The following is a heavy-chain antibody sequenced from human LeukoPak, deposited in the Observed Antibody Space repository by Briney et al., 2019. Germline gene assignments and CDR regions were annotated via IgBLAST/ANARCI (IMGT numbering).Heavy chain of an antibody. CDR3: ARVQQWTGISFFDY. Sequence: WASVTVSCKASGYTFTSYGISWVRQAPGQGLEWMGWISAYNGNTNYAQKLQGRVTMTTDTSTSTAYMELRSLRSDDTAVYYCARVQQWTGISFFDYWGQGTLVTVSS. J-gene: IGHJ4*02. CDR1: GYTFTSYG. V-gene: IGHV1-18*01. D-gene: IGHD6-19*01. CDR2: ISAYNGNT.